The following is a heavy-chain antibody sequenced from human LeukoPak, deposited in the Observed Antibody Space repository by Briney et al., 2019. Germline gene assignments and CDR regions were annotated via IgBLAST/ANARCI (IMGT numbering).Heavy chain of an antibody. Sequence: SEPLSLTCAVYGGSFSGYYWSWIRQPPGKGLEWIGEINHSGSTNYNPSLKSRVTISVDTSKNQFSLKLSSVTAADTAVYYCARHPSSSWRNWFDPWGQGTLVTVSS. V-gene: IGHV4-34*01. D-gene: IGHD6-13*01. CDR3: ARHPSSSWRNWFDP. CDR2: INHSGST. J-gene: IGHJ5*02. CDR1: GGSFSGYY.